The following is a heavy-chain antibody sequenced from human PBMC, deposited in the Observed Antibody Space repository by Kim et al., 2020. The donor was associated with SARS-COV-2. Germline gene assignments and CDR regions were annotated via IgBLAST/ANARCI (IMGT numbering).Heavy chain of an antibody. CDR1: GGTFSSYA. Sequence: SVKVSCKASGGTFSSYAISWVRQAPGQGLEWMGGIIPIFGTANYAQKFQGRVTITADESTSTAYMELSSLRSEDTAVYYCAREWTGGIHDAFDIWGQGTMVTVSS. D-gene: IGHD6-13*01. CDR3: AREWTGGIHDAFDI. CDR2: IIPIFGTA. J-gene: IGHJ3*02. V-gene: IGHV1-69*13.